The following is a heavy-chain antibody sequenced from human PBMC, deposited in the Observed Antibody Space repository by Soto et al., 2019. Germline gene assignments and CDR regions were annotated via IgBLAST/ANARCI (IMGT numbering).Heavy chain of an antibody. Sequence: PSQTLSLTCAISGDSVSIKSAAWNWIRQSPSRGLEWLGRTYYRSKWYYDYADSVKSRITINSDTSKNQFSLQLNSVTPEDTAVYYCARDPGYSIDYWGQGTLVTVSS. J-gene: IGHJ4*02. D-gene: IGHD5-18*01. CDR2: TYYRSKWYY. CDR1: GDSVSIKSAA. V-gene: IGHV6-1*01. CDR3: ARDPGYSIDY.